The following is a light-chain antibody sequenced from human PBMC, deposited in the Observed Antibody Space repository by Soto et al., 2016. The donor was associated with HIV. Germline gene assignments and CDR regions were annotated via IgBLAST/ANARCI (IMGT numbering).Light chain of an antibody. J-gene: IGLJ3*02. CDR2: GKN. V-gene: IGLV3-19*01. Sequence: SSELTQDPAVSVALGQTVRITCQGDSLRSYYASWYQQKPGQAPMLVMYGKNNRPSGIPDRFSGSSSGNTGSLTITGTQAEDEADYYCNSRDSSGNQWVFGGGTKLTV. CDR1: SLRSYY. CDR3: NSRDSSGNQWV.